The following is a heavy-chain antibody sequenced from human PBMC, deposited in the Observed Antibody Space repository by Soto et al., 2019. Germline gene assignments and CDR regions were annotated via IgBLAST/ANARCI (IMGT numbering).Heavy chain of an antibody. CDR2: ISSSGSTI. D-gene: IGHD6-13*01. Sequence: LRLSCAASGFTFSDYYMSWIRQAPGKGLEWVSYISSSGSTIYYADSVKGRLTISRDNAKNSLYLQMNSLRAEDTAVYYCARLPGAAAGPFDYWGQGTLVTVSS. V-gene: IGHV3-11*01. J-gene: IGHJ4*02. CDR3: ARLPGAAAGPFDY. CDR1: GFTFSDYY.